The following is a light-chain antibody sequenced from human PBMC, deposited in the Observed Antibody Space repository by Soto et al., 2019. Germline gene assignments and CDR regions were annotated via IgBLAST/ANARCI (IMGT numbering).Light chain of an antibody. V-gene: IGLV2-14*01. CDR2: EVS. CDR3: TSYSRYRVLV. Sequence: QSLLNQPASVSGSLGQSITISCTGTSSDIGGYKYVSWYQQHPGKAPKLIIFEVSNRPSGVSDRFSGSNSGNTASLTISGLQAEDEADYYCTSYSRYRVLVFGGGTKVTVL. J-gene: IGLJ3*02. CDR1: SSDIGGYKY.